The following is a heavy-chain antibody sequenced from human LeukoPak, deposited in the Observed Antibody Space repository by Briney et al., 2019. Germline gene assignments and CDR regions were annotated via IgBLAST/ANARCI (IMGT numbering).Heavy chain of an antibody. J-gene: IGHJ4*02. CDR3: AKDIGSYYDY. CDR1: GFTFSNFR. V-gene: IGHV3-30*02. D-gene: IGHD3-10*01. CDR2: IQYDGSKK. Sequence: GGTLRLSCAAFGFTFSNFRMHRFRQTPDKVLEWVTFIQYDGSKKYYAAPVKGRFTISRDNSKNTLYLEMNSLRAEDTAVYYCAKDIGSYYDYWGQGILVTVSS.